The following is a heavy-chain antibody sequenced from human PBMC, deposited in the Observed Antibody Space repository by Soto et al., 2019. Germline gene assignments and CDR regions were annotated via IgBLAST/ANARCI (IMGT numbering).Heavy chain of an antibody. CDR3: AKGLHGSGSYYRWGFGY. CDR1: GFTFDDYA. CDR2: ISWNSGSI. V-gene: IGHV3-9*01. J-gene: IGHJ4*02. Sequence: EVQLVESGGGLVQPGRSLRLSCAASGFTFDDYAMHWVRQAPGKGLEWVSGISWNSGSIGYADSVKGRFTISRDNAKNSLYLQMNSLRAEDTALYYCAKGLHGSGSYYRWGFGYWGQGTLVTVSS. D-gene: IGHD3-10*01.